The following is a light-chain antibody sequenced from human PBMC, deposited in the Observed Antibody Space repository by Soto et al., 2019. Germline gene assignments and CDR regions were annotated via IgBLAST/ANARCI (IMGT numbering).Light chain of an antibody. CDR2: DAS. V-gene: IGKV1-33*01. CDR3: QQFETLPLT. CDR1: QDISNY. Sequence: DIQMTQSPSSLSASVGDRVTITCQASQDISNYLNWYQQKPGKAPKLLIYDASKLETGVPSRFSGSGSETDFTFTISSLQPEDIGTYYCQQFETLPLTFGPGTTVDVK. J-gene: IGKJ3*01.